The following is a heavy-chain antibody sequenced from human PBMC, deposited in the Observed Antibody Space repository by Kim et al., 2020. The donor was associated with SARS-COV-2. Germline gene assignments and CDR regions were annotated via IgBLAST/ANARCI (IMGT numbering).Heavy chain of an antibody. D-gene: IGHD6-19*01. Sequence: NYAPKFQGRVTMTEDTTTDTAYLELGSLRSEDTAVYYCATAYALTVEPPAYWGQGTLVTVSS. CDR3: ATAYALTVEPPAY. V-gene: IGHV1-24*01. J-gene: IGHJ4*02.